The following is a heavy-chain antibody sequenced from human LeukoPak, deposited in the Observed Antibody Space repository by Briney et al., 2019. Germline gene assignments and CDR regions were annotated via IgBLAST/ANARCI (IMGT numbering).Heavy chain of an antibody. V-gene: IGHV3-23*01. J-gene: IGHJ4*02. D-gene: IGHD6-19*01. CDR1: GFTFSIYG. CDR3: AKDSRGSGWSPFDY. Sequence: GGSLRLSCAASGFTFSIYGMSWVRQAPGEGLEWVSGIGYDGGSTYYADSVKGRFTISRDNSRNTLYLQMNGLRAKDTAVYYCAKDSRGSGWSPFDYWGQGTLVTVSS. CDR2: IGYDGGST.